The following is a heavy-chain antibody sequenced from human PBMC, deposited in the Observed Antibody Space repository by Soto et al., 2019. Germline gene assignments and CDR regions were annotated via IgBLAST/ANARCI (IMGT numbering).Heavy chain of an antibody. J-gene: IGHJ4*02. V-gene: IGHV3-23*01. Sequence: EVQLLESGGGLVQPGGSLRLSCAASGFTFSSYAMSWVRQAPGKGLEWVSAISGSDGGTYYADSVKGRFTISRDNSKNTLYLQMNSLRAEDTAVYYCAKQVAVAGPEDYWGQGTLVTVSS. CDR2: ISGSDGGT. CDR3: AKQVAVAGPEDY. D-gene: IGHD6-19*01. CDR1: GFTFSSYA.